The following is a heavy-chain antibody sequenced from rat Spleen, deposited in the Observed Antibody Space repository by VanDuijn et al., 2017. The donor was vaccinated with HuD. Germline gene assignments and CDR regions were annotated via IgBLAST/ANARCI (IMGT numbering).Heavy chain of an antibody. J-gene: IGHJ4*01. Sequence: QVQLKESGPGLVQPSQTLSLTCTVSGFSLTSYHVSWVRQPPGKGLEWMGVIWTGGSTAYNSLLKSRLSISRDTSKSQVFLKMNKLQTEDTAMYFCARSGSSSYYVMDAWGQGASVTVSS. D-gene: IGHD1-2*01. CDR2: IWTGGST. CDR1: GFSLTSYH. CDR3: ARSGSSSYYVMDA. V-gene: IGHV2-43*01.